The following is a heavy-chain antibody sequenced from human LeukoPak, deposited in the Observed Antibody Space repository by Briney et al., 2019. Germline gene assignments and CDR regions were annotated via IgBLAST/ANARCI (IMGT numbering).Heavy chain of an antibody. CDR2: IYYSGST. V-gene: IGHV4-39*07. J-gene: IGHJ4*02. CDR1: GGSISSSSYY. CDR3: ARSDRWFGEN. Sequence: SETLSLTCTVSGGSISSSSYYWGWIRQPPGTGLEWIGSIYYSGSTYYNPSLKSRVTISVETSKNQFSLKLSSVTAADTAVYYCARSDRWFGENWGQGTLVTVSS. D-gene: IGHD3-10*01.